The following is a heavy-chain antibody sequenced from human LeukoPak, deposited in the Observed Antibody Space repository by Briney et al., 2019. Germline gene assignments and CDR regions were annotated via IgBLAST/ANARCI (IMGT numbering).Heavy chain of an antibody. CDR2: ISWNSGSI. CDR1: GFTFDDYA. Sequence: PGGSLRLSCAASGFTFDDYAMHWVRQAPGKGLEWVSGISWNSGSIGYADSVKGRFTISRDNAKNSLYLQMNSLRAEDTALYYCAKTATVGLSAFDILGQGTMVTVSS. D-gene: IGHD4-11*01. CDR3: AKTATVGLSAFDI. V-gene: IGHV3-9*01. J-gene: IGHJ3*02.